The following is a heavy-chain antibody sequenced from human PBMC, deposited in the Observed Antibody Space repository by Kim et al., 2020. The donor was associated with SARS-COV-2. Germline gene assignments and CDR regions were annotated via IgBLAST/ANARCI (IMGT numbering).Heavy chain of an antibody. V-gene: IGHV4-39*01. Sequence: SETLSLTCTVSGGSISSSSYYWGWIRQPPGKGLEWIGSIYYSGSTYYNPSLKSRVTISVDTSKNQFSLKLSSVTAADTAVYYCASGSSWAWFDPWGQGTLVTVSS. CDR3: ASGSSWAWFDP. J-gene: IGHJ5*02. CDR1: GGSISSSSYY. CDR2: IYYSGST. D-gene: IGHD6-13*01.